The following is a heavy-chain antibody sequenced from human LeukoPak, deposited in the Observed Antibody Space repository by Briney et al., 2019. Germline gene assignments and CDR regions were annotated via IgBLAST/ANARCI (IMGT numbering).Heavy chain of an antibody. CDR3: ARGGGLDV. V-gene: IGHV3-7*03. Sequence: GGSLRLSCAASGFTFRSYWRNGARQAQGKGLEWVASINHNGNVNYYVDSVKGRFTISRDNAKNSLYLQMSNLRAEDTAVYFCARGGGLDVWGQGATVTVSS. CDR1: GFTFRSYW. CDR2: INHNGNVN. D-gene: IGHD3-16*01. J-gene: IGHJ6*02.